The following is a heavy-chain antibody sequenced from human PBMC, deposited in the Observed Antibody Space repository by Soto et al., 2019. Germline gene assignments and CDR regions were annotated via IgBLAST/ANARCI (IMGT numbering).Heavy chain of an antibody. CDR3: AQHGDYSDY. V-gene: IGHV1-69*06. CDR2: IIPIFGTA. Sequence: QVQLVQSGAEVKKPGSSVKVSCKASGGTFSSYAISWVRQAPGQGLEWMGGIIPIFGTANYAQKFQGRVTITADKYTSTAYTELSSMRSEEKDVDYCAQHGDYSDYWGQETIIAVSS. J-gene: IGHJ4*02. D-gene: IGHD2-21*01. CDR1: GGTFSSYA.